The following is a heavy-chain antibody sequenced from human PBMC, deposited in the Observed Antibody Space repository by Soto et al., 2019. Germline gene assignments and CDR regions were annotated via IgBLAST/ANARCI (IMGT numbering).Heavy chain of an antibody. CDR3: ARLPRYLGGFDC. D-gene: IGHD3-16*01. V-gene: IGHV4-59*08. Sequence: PSETLSLTGTVSGGSISSYYWSWIRQPPGKGLECIGYIYYSGSTNYNPSLKSRVTISVDTSKNQFSLKLSSVTAADTAVYYCARLPRYLGGFDCWGKGTLVTVS. CDR2: IYYSGST. J-gene: IGHJ4*02. CDR1: GGSISSYY.